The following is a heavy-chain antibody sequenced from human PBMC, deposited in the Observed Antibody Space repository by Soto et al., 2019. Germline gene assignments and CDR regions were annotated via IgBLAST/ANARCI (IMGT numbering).Heavy chain of an antibody. Sequence: QVQLVQSGPAVKKPGASVKVSCKTSGYTFTSFGISWVRQAPGQGLEWKGWSTTDKGKTNYAQKFQGRVTMTTDTSTRTAYMELRSLGSDYTGVYYCATRSPAFDYWGQGTLVTGSS. J-gene: IGHJ4*02. CDR2: STTDKGKT. CDR1: GYTFTSFG. V-gene: IGHV1-18*01. CDR3: ATRSPAFDY.